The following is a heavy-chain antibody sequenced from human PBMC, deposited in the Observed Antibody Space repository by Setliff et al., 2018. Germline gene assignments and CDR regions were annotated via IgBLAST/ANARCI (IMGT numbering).Heavy chain of an antibody. D-gene: IGHD4-17*01. CDR2: IYYVGTT. J-gene: IGHJ3*01. Sequence: SETLSLTCTVSGGSISSYYWSWIRQPPGKGLEWTGYIYYVGTTYYNPSLKSRVMISVDTSKNQFSLKLTSVSAADTAVYYCARSPPYGGHRVFDLWGQGTMVTVSS. CDR3: ARSPPYGGHRVFDL. V-gene: IGHV4-59*06. CDR1: GGSISSYY.